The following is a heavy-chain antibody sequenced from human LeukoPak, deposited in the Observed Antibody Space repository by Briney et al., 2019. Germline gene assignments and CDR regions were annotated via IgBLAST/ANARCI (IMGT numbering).Heavy chain of an antibody. CDR3: AKDLPAFIVVVPAAVFDY. CDR2: ISGSGGST. J-gene: IGHJ4*02. Sequence: GGSLRLSCAASGFTFSSYAMSWVRQAPGKGLEWVSAISGSGGSTYYADSVKGRFTVSRDNSKNTLYLQMNSLRAEDTAVYYCAKDLPAFIVVVPAAVFDYWGQGTLVTVSS. D-gene: IGHD2-2*01. CDR1: GFTFSSYA. V-gene: IGHV3-23*01.